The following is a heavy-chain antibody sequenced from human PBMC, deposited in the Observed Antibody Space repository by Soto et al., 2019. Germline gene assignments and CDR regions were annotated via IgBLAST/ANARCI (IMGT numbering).Heavy chain of an antibody. D-gene: IGHD3-22*01. V-gene: IGHV1-69*02. CDR1: GGTFSSYT. CDR2: IIPILGIA. CDR3: ARARQYYDCELDP. J-gene: IGHJ5*02. Sequence: SVKVSCKASGGTFSSYTISWVRQAPGQGLEWMGRIIPILGIANYAQKFQGRVTITADKSTSTAYMELTSVTAADTAMYYCARARQYYDCELDPWGQGTLVTVSS.